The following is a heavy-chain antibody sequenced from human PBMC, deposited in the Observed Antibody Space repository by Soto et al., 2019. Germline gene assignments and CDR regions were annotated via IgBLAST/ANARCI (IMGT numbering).Heavy chain of an antibody. CDR1: GGTFSNYS. Sequence: QVQLVQSGAEVKKPGSSVKVSCKASGGTFSNYSINWVRQAPGQGLEWMGGIIPFFGTTSYAQKFQGRVTITADASTSTVYMELSSLTSEDTALYYCSTSVYCTFTTCYYYYGLDVWGQGTTVTVSS. J-gene: IGHJ6*02. D-gene: IGHD2-8*01. CDR3: STSVYCTFTTCYYYYGLDV. CDR2: IIPFFGTT. V-gene: IGHV1-69*01.